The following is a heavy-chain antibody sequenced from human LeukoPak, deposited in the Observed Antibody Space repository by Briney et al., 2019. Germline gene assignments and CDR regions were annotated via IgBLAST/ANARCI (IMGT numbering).Heavy chain of an antibody. D-gene: IGHD2-21*01. Sequence: GGSLRLSCAASGFTLSSYAMSWVRQAPGKGLEWVSANSSSGNTYHADSVKGRFTISRDSSKNTLFLQMSRLRPEDAAVYYCAKAPVTSCRGAYCYPFDYWGQGTLVTVSS. CDR3: AKAPVTSCRGAYCYPFDY. V-gene: IGHV3-23*01. CDR2: NSSSGNT. CDR1: GFTLSSYA. J-gene: IGHJ4*02.